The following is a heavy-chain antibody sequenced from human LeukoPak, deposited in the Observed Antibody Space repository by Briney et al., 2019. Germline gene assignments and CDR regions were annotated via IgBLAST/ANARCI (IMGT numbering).Heavy chain of an antibody. V-gene: IGHV4-38-2*02. Sequence: SETLSLTCTVSGYSVSSGYYWGWIRQPPGKGLEWIGSIYHSGSTYYNPSLKSRVTISVDTSKNQFSQKLSSVTAADTAVYYCARELRFDPWGQGTLVTVSS. J-gene: IGHJ5*02. CDR2: IYHSGST. D-gene: IGHD1-26*01. CDR3: ARELRFDP. CDR1: GYSVSSGYY.